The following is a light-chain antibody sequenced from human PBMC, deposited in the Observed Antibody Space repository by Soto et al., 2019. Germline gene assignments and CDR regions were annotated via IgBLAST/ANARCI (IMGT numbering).Light chain of an antibody. CDR2: DVT. V-gene: IGLV2-14*01. CDR3: GSITRSSTSV. Sequence: QSVLSQPASVSGSPGQSITISCTGTSSDVGGFEYVSWYQHQPGKAPKLIIYDVTKRPSGVSNRFSGSKSGNTASLTISGIQAEDEGDYYCGSITRSSTSVFGTWTKLTVL. CDR1: SSDVGGFEY. J-gene: IGLJ1*01.